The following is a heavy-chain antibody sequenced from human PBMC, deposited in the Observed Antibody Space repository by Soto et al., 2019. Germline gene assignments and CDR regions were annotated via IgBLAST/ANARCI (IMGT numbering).Heavy chain of an antibody. J-gene: IGHJ5*02. D-gene: IGHD3-16*01. V-gene: IGHV1-3*01. Sequence: QVQLAQSGAEVKKPGASVKVSCKASGYTFTTYPIHWVRQAHGQRPEWMGWINPGSRNTKYSQKFQGRVTISMNTSATTAYMAVSSLRFEDSAVYYCAMGAGRPNRFDLWRQGTLVTVFS. CDR1: GYTFTTYP. CDR2: INPGSRNT. CDR3: AMGAGRPNRFDL.